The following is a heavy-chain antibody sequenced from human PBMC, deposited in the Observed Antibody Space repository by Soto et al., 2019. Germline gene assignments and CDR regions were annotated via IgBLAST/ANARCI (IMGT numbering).Heavy chain of an antibody. D-gene: IGHD2-2*02. J-gene: IGHJ5*01. CDR2: ISWDGGRT. V-gene: IGHV3-43D*04. CDR1: GFTFDDYA. Sequence: GGSLRLSCAASGFTFDDYAMHWVRQAPGKGLEWVSFISWDGGRTYYADSVRGRFIVSRDSSKNSLYLQMSSLRVEDTALYYCATDLCSGSTTSCYKRLDFWGHGALVTVSS. CDR3: ATDLCSGSTTSCYKRLDF.